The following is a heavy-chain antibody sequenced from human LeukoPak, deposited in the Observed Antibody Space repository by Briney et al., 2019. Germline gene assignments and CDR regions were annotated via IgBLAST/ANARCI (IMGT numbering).Heavy chain of an antibody. CDR2: IYSGGST. D-gene: IGHD3-3*01. V-gene: IGHV3-53*01. J-gene: IGHJ4*02. Sequence: GRSLRLSCAASGFSVSTNYMSWVRQAPGKGLEWVSVIYSGGSTYYADKKGRFTISRDNSKNTLYLQMNSLRAEDTAVYYCARVYDFWSGYYFDDWGQGTLVTVSS. CDR3: ARVYDFWSGYYFDD. CDR1: GFSVSTNY.